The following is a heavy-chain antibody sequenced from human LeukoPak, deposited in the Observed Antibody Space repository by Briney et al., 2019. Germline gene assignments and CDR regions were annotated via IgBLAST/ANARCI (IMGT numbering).Heavy chain of an antibody. V-gene: IGHV1-24*01. CDR2: FDPEDGET. CDR1: GYTLTELF. D-gene: IGHD3-10*01. J-gene: IGHJ4*02. Sequence: ASVTVSCKVSGYTLTELFMHWVGQAPGKGGEGMGGFDPEDGETIYAQKFQGRVTMTDDTSTHTAYMELSSLRSEDTAVYYCAGFGEFMSDFDYWGQGTLVTVSS. CDR3: AGFGEFMSDFDY.